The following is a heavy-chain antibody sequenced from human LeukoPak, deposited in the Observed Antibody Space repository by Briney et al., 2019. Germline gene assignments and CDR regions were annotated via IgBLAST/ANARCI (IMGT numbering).Heavy chain of an antibody. CDR3: ARAQKDDFWSGYYKYYFDY. CDR1: GFTVSSNY. Sequence: GGSLRLSCAASGFTVSSNYMSWVRQAPGKELEWVSVIYSGGSTYYADSVKGRFTISRDNSKNTLYLQMNSLRAEDTAVYYCARAQKDDFWSGYYKYYFDYWGQGTLVTVSS. CDR2: IYSGGST. J-gene: IGHJ4*02. V-gene: IGHV3-53*01. D-gene: IGHD3-3*01.